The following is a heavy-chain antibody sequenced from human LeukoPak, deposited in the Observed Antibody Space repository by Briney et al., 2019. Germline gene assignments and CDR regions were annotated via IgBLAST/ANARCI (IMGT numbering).Heavy chain of an antibody. Sequence: SETLSLTCTVSGGSISSYYWSWIRQPPGKGLEWIGSIYYSGSTYYNPSLKSRVTISVDTSKNQFSLKLSSVTAADTAEYYCARLSYYYDSSGSRAFDIWGQGTMVTVSS. V-gene: IGHV4-59*05. J-gene: IGHJ3*02. D-gene: IGHD3-22*01. CDR1: GGSISSYY. CDR3: ARLSYYYDSSGSRAFDI. CDR2: IYYSGST.